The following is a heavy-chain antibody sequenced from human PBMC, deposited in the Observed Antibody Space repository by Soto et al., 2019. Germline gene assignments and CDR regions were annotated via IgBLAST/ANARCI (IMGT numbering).Heavy chain of an antibody. J-gene: IGHJ5*02. Sequence: QLQLQESGPGLVKPSETLSLTCTVSGGSISSSTYSWGWIRQPPGKGLEWIGSIYYTGSSSYTPSLKSRVTISVDPSKNHFSLKLSSVTAADTAVYYCARQSSPPSGWFDPWGQGTLVTVSS. CDR1: GGSISSSTYS. CDR3: ARQSSPPSGWFDP. CDR2: IYYTGSS. V-gene: IGHV4-39*02. D-gene: IGHD3-10*01.